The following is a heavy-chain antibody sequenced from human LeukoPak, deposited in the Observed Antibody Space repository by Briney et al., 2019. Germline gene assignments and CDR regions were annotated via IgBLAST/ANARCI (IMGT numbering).Heavy chain of an antibody. D-gene: IGHD2-15*01. CDR1: GGSFSGYY. CDR2: INHIGST. Sequence: SETLSLTCAVYGGSFSGYYWSWIRQPPGKGLEWIGEINHIGSTNYNPSLKSRVTISVDTSKNQFSLKLSSVTAADTAVYYCARGLGYCTGGSCYRYWYFDLWGRGTLVTVSS. J-gene: IGHJ2*01. V-gene: IGHV4-34*01. CDR3: ARGLGYCTGGSCYRYWYFDL.